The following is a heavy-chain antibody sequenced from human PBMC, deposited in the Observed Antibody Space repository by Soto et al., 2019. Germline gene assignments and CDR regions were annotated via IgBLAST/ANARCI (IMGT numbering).Heavy chain of an antibody. V-gene: IGHV4-59*01. J-gene: IGHJ4*02. CDR3: AGSVAGPHLFDY. CDR1: GGSISSYY. CDR2: IYYSGST. Sequence: QVQLQESGPGLVKPSETLSLTCTFSGGSISSYYWGWVRQPPGKGLEWIGYIYYSGSTNYNPSLKSRVTISVDTSKNQSSLKLSSVTAADTAVYYCAGSVAGPHLFDYWGQGTLVTVSS.